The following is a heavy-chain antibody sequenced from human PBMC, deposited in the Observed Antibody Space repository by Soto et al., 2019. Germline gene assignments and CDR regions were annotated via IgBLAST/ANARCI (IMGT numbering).Heavy chain of an antibody. CDR2: IYYSGST. Sequence: GSLRLSCTVSGGSVSSGSYYWSWIRQPPGKGLEWIGYIYYSGSTNYNPSLKSRVTISVDTSKNQFSLKLSSVTAADTAVYYCAGLPRKLYGVYFDYWGQGTLVTVSS. V-gene: IGHV4-61*01. J-gene: IGHJ4*02. D-gene: IGHD3-16*02. CDR1: GGSVSSGSYY. CDR3: AGLPRKLYGVYFDY.